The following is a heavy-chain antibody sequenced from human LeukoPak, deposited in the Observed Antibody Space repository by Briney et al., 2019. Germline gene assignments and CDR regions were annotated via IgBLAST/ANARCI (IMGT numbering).Heavy chain of an antibody. J-gene: IGHJ5*02. CDR2: ISPNSGGT. Sequence: GASVKVSCKASGYTFNGYYMHGVGQAPGQGREWMGWISPNSGGTNYAQKFQGRVTMTRDTSISTAYMELSRLRSNDTAVYYCAREVGDCSGGSCYSAYNWFDPWGQGTLVTVSS. CDR1: GYTFNGYY. D-gene: IGHD2-15*01. CDR3: AREVGDCSGGSCYSAYNWFDP. V-gene: IGHV1-2*02.